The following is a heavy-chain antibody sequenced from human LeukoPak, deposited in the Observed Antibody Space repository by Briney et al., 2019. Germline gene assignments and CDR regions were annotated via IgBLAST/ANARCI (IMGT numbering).Heavy chain of an antibody. V-gene: IGHV4-34*01. D-gene: IGHD3-3*01. CDR2: INHSGST. J-gene: IGHJ5*02. CDR1: GGSFSGYY. CDR3: ARQRRYDFWSGYQYNWFDP. Sequence: SETLSLTCAVYGGSFSGYYWSWIRQPPGKGLEWIGEINHSGSTNYNPSLKSRVTISVDTSKNQLSLKLSSVTAADTAVYYCARQRRYDFWSGYQYNWFDPWGQGTLVTVSS.